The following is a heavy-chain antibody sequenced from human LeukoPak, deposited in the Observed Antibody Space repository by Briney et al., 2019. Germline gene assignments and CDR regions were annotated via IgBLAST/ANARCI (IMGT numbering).Heavy chain of an antibody. CDR3: ARVGVVPAAIPDGFDI. D-gene: IGHD2-2*01. V-gene: IGHV3-53*01. Sequence: GGSLRLSCEASGFAFSFFAMSWVRQAPGKGLEWVSVIYSGGSTYYADSVKGRFTISRDNSKNTLYLQMNSLTAEDTAVYYCARVGVVPAAIPDGFDIWGQGTMVTVSS. CDR2: IYSGGST. CDR1: GFAFSFFA. J-gene: IGHJ3*02.